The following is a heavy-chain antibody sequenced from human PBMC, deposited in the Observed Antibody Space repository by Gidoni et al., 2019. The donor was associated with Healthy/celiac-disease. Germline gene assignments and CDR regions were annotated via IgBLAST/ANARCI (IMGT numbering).Heavy chain of an antibody. CDR3: AGRSSWYSDY. V-gene: IGHV4-34*01. CDR2: INHSGST. Sequence: QVQLQQWCAGLWKPSETLSLTCAVYGGSFGWYYWSWIRQPPGKGLEWIAEINHSGSTNYTPSLKSRVTISVDTAKSQFSPKLSSVTASETAVYSCAGRSSWYSDYWGQGTLVTVSS. J-gene: IGHJ4*02. CDR1: GGSFGWYY. D-gene: IGHD6-13*01.